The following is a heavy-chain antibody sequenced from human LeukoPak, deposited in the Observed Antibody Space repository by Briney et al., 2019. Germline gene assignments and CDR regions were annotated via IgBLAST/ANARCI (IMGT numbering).Heavy chain of an antibody. CDR2: IRSKANSYAT. V-gene: IGHV3-73*01. D-gene: IGHD3-22*01. CDR1: GFTFSNYW. Sequence: GGSLRLSCAASGFTFSNYWMSWVRQVSGKGLEWVARIRSKANSYATAYATSVKGRFIISRDDSKNTAYLQMSSLKTEDTAVYYCSRYYDSALDYWGQGTLVTVSS. CDR3: SRYYDSALDY. J-gene: IGHJ4*02.